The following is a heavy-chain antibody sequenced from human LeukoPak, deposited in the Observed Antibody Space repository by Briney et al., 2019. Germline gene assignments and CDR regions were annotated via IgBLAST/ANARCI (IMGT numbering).Heavy chain of an antibody. CDR3: ARDFCSGGSCYPDAFDI. CDR1: GFTFSTYA. V-gene: IGHV3-33*08. CDR2: IWYDGTNT. J-gene: IGHJ3*02. D-gene: IGHD2-15*01. Sequence: GGSLRLSCAASGFTFSTYAMHWVRQAPGKGLEWVAVIWYDGTNTYYADSVKGRFTISRDNSKNTLYLQMNSLRAEDTAVYYCARDFCSGGSCYPDAFDIWGQGTMVTVSS.